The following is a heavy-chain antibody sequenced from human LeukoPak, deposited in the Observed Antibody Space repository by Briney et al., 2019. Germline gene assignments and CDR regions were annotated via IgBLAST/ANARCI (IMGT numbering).Heavy chain of an antibody. J-gene: IGHJ4*02. Sequence: ASVTVSCKASGGTFSSYAISWVRQAPGQGLEWMGGIIPIFGTANYAQKFQGRVTITADESTSTAYMELSSLRSEDTAVYYCAREHDSSGCYFDYWGQGTLVTVSS. CDR3: AREHDSSGCYFDY. D-gene: IGHD3-22*01. CDR1: GGTFSSYA. V-gene: IGHV1-69*13. CDR2: IIPIFGTA.